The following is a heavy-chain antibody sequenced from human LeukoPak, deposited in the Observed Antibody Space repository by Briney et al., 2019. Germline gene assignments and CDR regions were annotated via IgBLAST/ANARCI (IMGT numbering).Heavy chain of an antibody. Sequence: GSLRLSCAASGFTFSSYAMSWIRQPPGKGLEWIGEINHSGSTNYNPSLKSRVTISVDTSKNQFSLKLSSVTAADTAVYYCASLAARHGWGQGTLVTVSS. J-gene: IGHJ4*02. CDR1: GFTFSSYA. D-gene: IGHD6-25*01. V-gene: IGHV4-34*01. CDR3: ASLAARHG. CDR2: INHSGST.